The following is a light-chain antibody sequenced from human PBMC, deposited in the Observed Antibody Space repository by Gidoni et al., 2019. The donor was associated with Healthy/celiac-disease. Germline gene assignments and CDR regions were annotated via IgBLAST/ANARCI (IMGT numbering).Light chain of an antibody. V-gene: IGKV1-33*01. CDR1: QDISNY. CDR3: QQYDNLPLT. Sequence: DIQMTQSPSSLSSSVGDRVTITCQASQDISNYLHWYQQKPGKAPKLLIYDASNLETGVPSRFSGSGAGTDLTFTISSLQPEDIATYYCQQYDNLPLTFGGGTKVEIK. CDR2: DAS. J-gene: IGKJ4*01.